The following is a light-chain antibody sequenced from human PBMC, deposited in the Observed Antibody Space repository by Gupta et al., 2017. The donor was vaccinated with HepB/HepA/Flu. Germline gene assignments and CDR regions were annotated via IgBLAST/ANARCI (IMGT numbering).Light chain of an antibody. CDR1: KLGDKY. V-gene: IGLV3-1*01. Sequence: SYELTQPPSVSVSPGQTASITCSGDKLGDKYACWYQQKPGQSPVLVIYQDSKRPSGLPERFSGSNSGNTATLTISGTKAMDEADYYCQALDSSTAHVGFGGGTKLTGL. CDR3: QALDSSTAHVG. CDR2: QDS. J-gene: IGLJ2*01.